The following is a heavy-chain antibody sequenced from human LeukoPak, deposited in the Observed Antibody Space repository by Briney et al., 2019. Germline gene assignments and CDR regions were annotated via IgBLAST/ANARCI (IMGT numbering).Heavy chain of an antibody. CDR1: GGSFSGYY. J-gene: IGHJ4*02. Sequence: SETLSLTCAVYGGSFSGYYWSWIRQPPGKGLEWIGEINHSGSTNYNPSLKSRVTISVDTSKNQFSLKLSSVTAADTAVYYCARVLPAAIPSGWDYYFDYWGQGTLVTVSS. D-gene: IGHD2-2*02. V-gene: IGHV4-34*01. CDR2: INHSGST. CDR3: ARVLPAAIPSGWDYYFDY.